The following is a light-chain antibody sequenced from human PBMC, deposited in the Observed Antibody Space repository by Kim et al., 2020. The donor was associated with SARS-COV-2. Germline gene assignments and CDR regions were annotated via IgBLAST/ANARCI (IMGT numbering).Light chain of an antibody. CDR3: QQYGSSPQS. CDR1: QSVSSSY. CDR2: GAS. J-gene: IGKJ2*03. V-gene: IGKV3-20*01. Sequence: EIVLTQSPGTLSLSPGERATLSCRASQSVSSSYLAWYQQKPGQAPRLLIYGASSRAIGIPDRFSGSGSGTDFTLTISRLEPEDFAVYYCQQYGSSPQSFGQGTKLEI.